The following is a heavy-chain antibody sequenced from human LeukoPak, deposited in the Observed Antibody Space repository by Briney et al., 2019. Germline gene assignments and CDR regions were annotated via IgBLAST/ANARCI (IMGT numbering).Heavy chain of an antibody. V-gene: IGHV1-24*01. CDR1: GYTLTELS. J-gene: IGHJ6*02. CDR2: FDPEDGET. Sequence: GASVTVSCKASGYTLTELSMHWVRQAPGKGLEWMGGFDPEDGETIYAQKFQGRVTMTEDTSTDTAYMELSSLRSEDTAVYYCATDDPGDDYYYGMDVWGQGTTVTVSS. CDR3: ATDDPGDDYYYGMDV.